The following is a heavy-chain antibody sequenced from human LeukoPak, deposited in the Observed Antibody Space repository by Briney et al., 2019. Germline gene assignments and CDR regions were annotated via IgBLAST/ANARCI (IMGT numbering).Heavy chain of an antibody. CDR1: GFTFSSYA. J-gene: IGHJ5*02. V-gene: IGHV3-23*01. D-gene: IGHD2-15*01. CDR3: AKDRTFDIVLVLAEDWFDP. Sequence: QPGGSLRLSCAASGFTFSSYAMSWVRQAPGKGLEWVSAISGSGGSTYYADSVKGRFTISRDNSKNTLYLQMNSLRAEDTAVYYCAKDRTFDIVLVLAEDWFDPWGQGTLVTVSS. CDR2: ISGSGGST.